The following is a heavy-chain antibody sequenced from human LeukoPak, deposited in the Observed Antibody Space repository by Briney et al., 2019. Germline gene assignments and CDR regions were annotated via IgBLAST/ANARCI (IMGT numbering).Heavy chain of an antibody. CDR2: ISPTGDST. J-gene: IGHJ4*02. Sequence: GGSLRLSCSASGFAFSAYAMHWVRQAPGKGLQYVSAISPTGDSTYYADSVKGRFSISRDNSKNTLYLQVSSLRPEDTAVYYCVPKRTEGYWGQGTLVTVSS. CDR1: GFAFSAYA. V-gene: IGHV3-64D*06. CDR3: VPKRTEGY.